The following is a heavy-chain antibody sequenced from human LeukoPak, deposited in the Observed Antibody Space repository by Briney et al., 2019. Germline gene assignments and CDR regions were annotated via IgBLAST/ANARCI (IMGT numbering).Heavy chain of an antibody. CDR2: ISSSSSYI. V-gene: IGHV3-21*01. CDR1: GLTFSSYS. CDR3: ARVRVVRGYFDY. D-gene: IGHD2-15*01. J-gene: IGHJ4*02. Sequence: PGGSLRLSCAASGLTFSSYSMNWVRQAPGKGLEWVSSISSSSSYIYYADSVKGRFTISRDNAKNSLYLQMNSLGAEDTAVYYCARVRVVRGYFDYWGQGTLVTVSS.